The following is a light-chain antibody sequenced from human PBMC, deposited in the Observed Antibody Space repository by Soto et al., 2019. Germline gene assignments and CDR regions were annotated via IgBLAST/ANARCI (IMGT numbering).Light chain of an antibody. V-gene: IGLV2-14*01. CDR3: SSYTGSSTLV. Sequence: QSVRTQPASVSGSPAQSTAFSSTGTSSDFGDYDYVSWYLQHPGKVPTLMSSESSNRPSGVSNRCSGSRSGNTASLTISGLQSEDEADYYCSSYTGSSTLVFGTGTKVTVL. J-gene: IGLJ1*01. CDR2: ESS. CDR1: SSDFGDYDY.